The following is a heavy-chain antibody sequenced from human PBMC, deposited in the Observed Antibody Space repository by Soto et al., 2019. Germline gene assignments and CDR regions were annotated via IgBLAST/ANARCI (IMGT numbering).Heavy chain of an antibody. CDR2: ISYDGSNK. Sequence: QAQLVESGGGVVQPGRSLRLYCAASGFTFSRYAMHWVRQAPGKGLEWVAVISYDGSNKYYADSVKGRFTISRDNSKNTLYLQMNSLRAEDTAVFYCARDRSSSWYGPFDYWGQGTLVTVSS. D-gene: IGHD6-13*01. CDR1: GFTFSRYA. J-gene: IGHJ4*02. CDR3: ARDRSSSWYGPFDY. V-gene: IGHV3-30-3*01.